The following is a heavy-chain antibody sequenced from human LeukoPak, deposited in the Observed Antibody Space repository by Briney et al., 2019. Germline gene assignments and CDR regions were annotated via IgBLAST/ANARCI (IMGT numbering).Heavy chain of an antibody. CDR3: ARDEGGVVAGIGFHY. D-gene: IGHD2-21*02. V-gene: IGHV1-69*04. CDR1: GGTFSSYA. CDR2: IIPIFGIA. Sequence: SVKVSCKASGGTFSSYAISWVRQAPGQGLEWMGRIIPIFGIANYAQKFQGRVTITADKSTSTAYMELSSLRSEDTAVYYCARDEGGVVAGIGFHYWGQGTLVTVSS. J-gene: IGHJ4*02.